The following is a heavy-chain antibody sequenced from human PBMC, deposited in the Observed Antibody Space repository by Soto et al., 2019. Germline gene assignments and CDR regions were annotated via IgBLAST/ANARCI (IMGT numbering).Heavy chain of an antibody. Sequence: GASVKVSFKASGGTFSSYAISWVRQAPGQGLEWMGGIIPIFGTANYAQKFQGRVTITADESTSTAYMELSSLRSEDTAVYYCARGKDYSDSSGYYYLDYYYYGMDVWGQGTTVTVSS. CDR2: IIPIFGTA. CDR3: ARGKDYSDSSGYYYLDYYYYGMDV. D-gene: IGHD3-22*01. J-gene: IGHJ6*02. CDR1: GGTFSSYA. V-gene: IGHV1-69*13.